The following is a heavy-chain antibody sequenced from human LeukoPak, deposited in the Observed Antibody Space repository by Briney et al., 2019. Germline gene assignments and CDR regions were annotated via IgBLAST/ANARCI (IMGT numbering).Heavy chain of an antibody. Sequence: PGGSLTLSCAASGYTFSDFSVNWVRQAPGKGVGWVSSISVRSNYRYYADSVRGRFTISRDDARDSLFLQMNSLRAEDTAVYFCVRLRRNNDRSGYYYYYDYWGQGTLVTVSS. V-gene: IGHV3-21*01. J-gene: IGHJ4*02. CDR1: GYTFSDFS. CDR2: ISVRSNYR. D-gene: IGHD3-22*01. CDR3: VRLRRNNDRSGYYYYYDY.